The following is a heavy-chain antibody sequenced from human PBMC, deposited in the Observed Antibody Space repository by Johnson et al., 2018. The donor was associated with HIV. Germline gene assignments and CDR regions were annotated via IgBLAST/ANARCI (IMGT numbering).Heavy chain of an antibody. CDR2: ISYDGSNK. CDR1: VFTFSSYA. J-gene: IGHJ3*02. CDR3: AKNSAAFDI. V-gene: IGHV3-30*04. Sequence: QVQLVESGGGLVQPGGSLRLSCAASVFTFSSYAMSWVRQAPGKGLEWVAVISYDGSNKYYADSVKGRFTISRDNSKNTLYLQMNSLRAEDTAVYYCAKNSAAFDIWGQGTMVTVSS. D-gene: IGHD2/OR15-2a*01.